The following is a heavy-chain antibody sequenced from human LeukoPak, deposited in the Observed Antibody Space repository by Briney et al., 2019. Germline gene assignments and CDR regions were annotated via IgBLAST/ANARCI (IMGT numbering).Heavy chain of an antibody. Sequence: PSETLSLTCTVSGGSISSYYWNWIRQPPGKGLEWIGYIYYSGRTNYNPSLKGRVTISVDTSKNQFSLKLSSVTAADTAVYYCARGVIVVVPAAPYYYYYMDVWGKGTTVTVSS. J-gene: IGHJ6*03. CDR3: ARGVIVVVPAAPYYYYYMDV. CDR1: GGSISSYY. V-gene: IGHV4-59*12. CDR2: IYYSGRT. D-gene: IGHD2-2*01.